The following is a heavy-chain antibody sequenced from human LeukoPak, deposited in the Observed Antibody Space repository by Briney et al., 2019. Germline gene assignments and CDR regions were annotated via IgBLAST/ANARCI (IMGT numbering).Heavy chain of an antibody. CDR3: ARDSSGYNYFDY. J-gene: IGHJ4*02. V-gene: IGHV3-30-3*01. CDR1: GFTFSSYA. D-gene: IGHD3-22*01. Sequence: GRSLRLSCAASGFTFSSYAMHWVRQASGKGLEWVAVISYDGSNKYYADSVKGRFTISRDNSKNTLYLQMNSLRAEDTAVYYCARDSSGYNYFDYWGQGTLVTVSS. CDR2: ISYDGSNK.